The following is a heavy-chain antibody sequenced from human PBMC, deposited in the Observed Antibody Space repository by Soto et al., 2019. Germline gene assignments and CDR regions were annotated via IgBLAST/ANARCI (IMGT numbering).Heavy chain of an antibody. CDR2: IYWDDDK. V-gene: IGHV2-5*02. D-gene: IGHD1-26*01. CDR3: ARRRIVGATGGFDY. Sequence: QITLKESGPTLVKPTQTLTLTCTFSGFSLTTSGVGVGWIRQPPGKALEWLALIYWDDDKRYSPSLKSRLTTXKXTXXNQVVLTITNMDPVDTATYYCARRRIVGATGGFDYWGQGTLVTVSS. CDR1: GFSLTTSGVG. J-gene: IGHJ4*02.